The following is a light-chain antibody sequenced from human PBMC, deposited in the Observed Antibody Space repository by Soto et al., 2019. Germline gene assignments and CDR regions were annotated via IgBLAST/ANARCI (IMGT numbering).Light chain of an antibody. CDR2: DAF. J-gene: IGKJ4*01. CDR1: QSVRSY. CDR3: QQRSNWPST. Sequence: EIVLTQSPVTLSLSPGERATLSCRASQSVRSYLAWYQQKPGQAPRLLIYDAFKRATGIPARFSGSGSGTDFPLTISSLEPEDFAVYYCQQRSNWPSTFGGGTTVEIK. V-gene: IGKV3-11*01.